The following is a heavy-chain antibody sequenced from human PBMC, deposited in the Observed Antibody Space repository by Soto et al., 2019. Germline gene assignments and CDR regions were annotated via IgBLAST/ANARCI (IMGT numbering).Heavy chain of an antibody. Sequence: GGSLRLSCAASGFTFSSYGMHWVRQAPGKGLEWVAVIWYDGSNKYYADSVKGRFTISRDNSKNTLYLQMNSLRAEDTAVYYCAREGDDYYGSGSYIDYWGQGTLVTVSS. CDR2: IWYDGSNK. D-gene: IGHD3-10*01. V-gene: IGHV3-33*01. J-gene: IGHJ4*02. CDR3: AREGDDYYGSGSYIDY. CDR1: GFTFSSYG.